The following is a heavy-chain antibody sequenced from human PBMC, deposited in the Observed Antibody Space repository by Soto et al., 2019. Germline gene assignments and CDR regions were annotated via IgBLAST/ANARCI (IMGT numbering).Heavy chain of an antibody. CDR3: ARDFGRYFDWFPNPYYYYSGMDV. Sequence: PGGSLRLSCAASGFTFSSYAMHWVRQAPGKGLEWVAVISYDGSNKYYADSVKGRFTISRDNSKNTLYLQMNSLRAEDTAVYYCARDFGRYFDWFPNPYYYYSGMDVWGQGTTVTAP. CDR1: GFTFSSYA. CDR2: ISYDGSNK. J-gene: IGHJ6*02. D-gene: IGHD3-9*01. V-gene: IGHV3-30-3*01.